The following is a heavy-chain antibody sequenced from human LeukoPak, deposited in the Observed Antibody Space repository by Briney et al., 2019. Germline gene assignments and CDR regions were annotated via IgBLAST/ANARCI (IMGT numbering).Heavy chain of an antibody. CDR3: AELGITMIGGV. D-gene: IGHD3-10*02. CDR1: GFTFSSYA. CDR2: ISSSGSTI. J-gene: IGHJ6*04. Sequence: GGSLRLSCAASGFTFSSYAMTWLRQAPGKGLEWVSTISSSGSTIYYADSVKGRFTISRDNAKNSLYLQMNSLRAEDTAVYYCAELGITMIGGVWGKGTTVTISS. V-gene: IGHV3-48*03.